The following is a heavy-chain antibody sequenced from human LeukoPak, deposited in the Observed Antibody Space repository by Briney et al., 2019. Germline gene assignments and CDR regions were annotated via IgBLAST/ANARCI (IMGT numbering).Heavy chain of an antibody. CDR3: ARGRGGYRSRDAFDI. J-gene: IGHJ3*02. Sequence: SETLSLTCTVSGDSMTSSNHYWVWIRQPPGKGLEWIGSIYYGGSTYYNPSLKSRVTISQDTSKNQFSLKVNTVTAADTAVYHCARGRGGYRSRDAFDIWGQGTMVTVSS. CDR2: IYYGGST. D-gene: IGHD5-12*01. CDR1: GDSMTSSNHY. V-gene: IGHV4-39*02.